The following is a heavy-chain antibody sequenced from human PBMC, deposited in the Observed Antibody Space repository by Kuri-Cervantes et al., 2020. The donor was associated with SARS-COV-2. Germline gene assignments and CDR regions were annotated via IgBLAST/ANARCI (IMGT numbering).Heavy chain of an antibody. CDR3: AKEGFISALGGWFDP. CDR1: GFTFSSYS. V-gene: IGHV3-21*04. J-gene: IGHJ5*02. D-gene: IGHD1-26*01. Sequence: GESLKISCAASGFTFSSYSMNWVRQAPGKGLEWVSSISSSSSYIYYADSVKGRFTISRDNSKNTPYLQMNSLRAEDTAVYYCAKEGFISALGGWFDPWGQGTLVTVSS. CDR2: ISSSSSYI.